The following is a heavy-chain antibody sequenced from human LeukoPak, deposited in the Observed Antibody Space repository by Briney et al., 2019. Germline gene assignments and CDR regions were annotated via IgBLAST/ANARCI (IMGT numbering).Heavy chain of an antibody. CDR3: ARGTVPDYGDYVYYFDY. J-gene: IGHJ4*02. V-gene: IGHV3-21*01. D-gene: IGHD4-17*01. CDR1: GFTFSSYS. CDR2: ISSSSSYI. Sequence: GGSLRLSCAASGFTFSSYSMNWVRQAPGKGLEWVSSISSSSSYIYYADSVKGRFTISRDNAKNSLYLQMNRLRAEDTAVYYCARGTVPDYGDYVYYFDYWGQGTLVTVSS.